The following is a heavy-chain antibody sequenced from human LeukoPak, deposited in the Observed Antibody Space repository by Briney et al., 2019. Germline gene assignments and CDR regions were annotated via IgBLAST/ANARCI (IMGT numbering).Heavy chain of an antibody. J-gene: IGHJ6*03. Sequence: SETLSLTCTVSGGSISSFYWNWIRQSAGKGLEWIGRINTSGRTNYNPSLMSRVAMSVDTSKNQFSLKLSSVTAADTAVYYCARGDGAARRGYYYYYMDVWGKGTTVTVSS. CDR1: GGSISSFY. D-gene: IGHD6-6*01. CDR2: INTSGRT. V-gene: IGHV4-4*07. CDR3: ARGDGAARRGYYYYYMDV.